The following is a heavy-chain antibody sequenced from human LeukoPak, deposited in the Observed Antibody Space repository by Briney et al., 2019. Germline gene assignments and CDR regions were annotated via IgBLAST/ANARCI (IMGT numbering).Heavy chain of an antibody. Sequence: SQTLSLTCTVSGGSINSYYWSWTRQPPGKGLEWIGYIYYSGSTNYNPSLKSRVTISLDTSKSQFSLRLSSVTAADTAVYYCARDAVAGSNWFDPWGQGTLVTVSS. V-gene: IGHV4-59*01. D-gene: IGHD6-19*01. CDR1: GGSINSYY. J-gene: IGHJ5*02. CDR3: ARDAVAGSNWFDP. CDR2: IYYSGST.